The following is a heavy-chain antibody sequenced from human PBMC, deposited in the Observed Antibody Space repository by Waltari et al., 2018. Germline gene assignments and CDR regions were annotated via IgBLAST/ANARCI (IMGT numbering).Heavy chain of an antibody. CDR3: ARLGAVKVDP. Sequence: QVQLQQWGAGLLKPSETLSLPCSVYVGSFSGYYWSWIRQPPGKGLEWIGEINHSGSTNYNPSLKSRVTISVDTSKNQFSLKLSSVTAADTAVYYCARLGAVKVDPWGQGTLVTVSS. V-gene: IGHV4-34*01. CDR2: INHSGST. CDR1: VGSFSGYY. J-gene: IGHJ5*02.